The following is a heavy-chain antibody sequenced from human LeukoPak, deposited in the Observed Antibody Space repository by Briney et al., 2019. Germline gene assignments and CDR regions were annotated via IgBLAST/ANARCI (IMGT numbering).Heavy chain of an antibody. V-gene: IGHV4-34*01. CDR3: ARVHRRITIFGVAPFDY. J-gene: IGHJ4*02. D-gene: IGHD3-3*01. CDR2: INHSGST. CDR1: GGSFSGHY. Sequence: PSETLSLTCAVYGGSFSGHYWSWIRQPPGKGLEWIGEINHSGSTNYNPSLKSRVTTSVDTSKNQFSLKLSSVTAADTAVYYCARVHRRITIFGVAPFDYWGQGTLVTVSS.